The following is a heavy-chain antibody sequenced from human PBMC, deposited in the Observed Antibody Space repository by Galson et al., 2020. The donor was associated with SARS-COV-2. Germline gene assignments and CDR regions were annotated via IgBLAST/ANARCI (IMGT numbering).Heavy chain of an antibody. CDR3: ARSWMVVVVAPRGGYYYYYGMDV. CDR2: TYYRSTWYN. V-gene: IGHV6-1*01. D-gene: IGHD2-15*01. J-gene: IGHJ6*02. CDR1: GDSVSSNSAA. Sequence: ETSETLSLTCAISGDSVSSNSAAWNWIRQYPSRGLEWLGRTYYRSTWYNDYAVSVKSRITINPDTSKNQFSLQLNSVTPEDTAVYYCARSWMVVVVAPRGGYYYYYGMDVWGQGTTVTVSS.